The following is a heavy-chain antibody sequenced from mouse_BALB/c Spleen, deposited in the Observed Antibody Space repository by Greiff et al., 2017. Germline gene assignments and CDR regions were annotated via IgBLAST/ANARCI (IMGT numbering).Heavy chain of an antibody. V-gene: IGHV1S29*02. Sequence: VQLQQSGPELVKPGASVRISCKASGYTFTDYNMHWVKQSHGKSLEWIGYIYPYNGGTGYNQKFKSKATLTVDNSSSTAYMELRSLTSEDSAVYYCARSTFITTPMDYWGQGTSVTVSS. CDR3: ARSTFITTPMDY. CDR2: IYPYNGGT. J-gene: IGHJ4*01. D-gene: IGHD1-1*01. CDR1: GYTFTDYN.